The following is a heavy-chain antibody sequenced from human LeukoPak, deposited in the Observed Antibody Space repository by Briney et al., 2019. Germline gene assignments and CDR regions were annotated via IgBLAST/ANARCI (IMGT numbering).Heavy chain of an antibody. CDR1: GGTFSSYA. D-gene: IGHD1-26*01. J-gene: IGHJ3*02. Sequence: SVKVSCKASGGTFSSYAVSWVRLTPGQGLEWLGGIIPVFGTTTYAQKFQAKVTMTADKSTNTAYLEISSLTSDDTAVYYCARQWADGFDMWGQGTMVTVSS. CDR2: IIPVFGTT. V-gene: IGHV1-69*06. CDR3: ARQWADGFDM.